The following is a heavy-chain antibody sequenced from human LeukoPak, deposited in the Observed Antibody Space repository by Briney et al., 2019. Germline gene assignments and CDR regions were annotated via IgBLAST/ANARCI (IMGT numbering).Heavy chain of an antibody. Sequence: PGGSLRLSCAASGFTFSSYGMHWFRQAPGKGLGWVAFIRYDGSNKYYADSVKGRFAISRDNSKNTLYLQMNSLRAEDTAVYYCAKDLYSSGWPNWFDPWGQGTLVTVSS. CDR1: GFTFSSYG. J-gene: IGHJ5*02. D-gene: IGHD6-19*01. V-gene: IGHV3-30*02. CDR2: IRYDGSNK. CDR3: AKDLYSSGWPNWFDP.